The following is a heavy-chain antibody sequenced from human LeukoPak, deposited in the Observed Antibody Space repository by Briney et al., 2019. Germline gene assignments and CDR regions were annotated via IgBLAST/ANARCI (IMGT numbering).Heavy chain of an antibody. V-gene: IGHV4-59*01. J-gene: IGHJ5*02. CDR1: GGSISSYY. Sequence: PSETLSLTCTVSGGSISSYYWSWIRQPPGKGLEWIGYIYYSGSTNYNPSLKSRVTISVDTSKNQFSLKLSSVTAADTAVYYCAREGLTGGWFDPWGQGTLSPSPQ. D-gene: IGHD1-14*01. CDR2: IYYSGST. CDR3: AREGLTGGWFDP.